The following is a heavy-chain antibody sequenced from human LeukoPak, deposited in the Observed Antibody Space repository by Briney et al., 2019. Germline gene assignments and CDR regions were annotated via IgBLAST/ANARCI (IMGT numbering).Heavy chain of an antibody. D-gene: IGHD5-12*01. CDR2: ISNSSSYI. CDR1: GFTFSSYS. J-gene: IGHJ3*02. Sequence: SGGSLRLSCAASGFTFSSYSMNWVRQAPGKGLEGFSSISNSSSYIYYSDSLKGRFIISRDNAKNSLYLQMNSLRAEDTAVYYCARDVVATILTDAFDIWGQGTMVTVSS. CDR3: ARDVVATILTDAFDI. V-gene: IGHV3-21*01.